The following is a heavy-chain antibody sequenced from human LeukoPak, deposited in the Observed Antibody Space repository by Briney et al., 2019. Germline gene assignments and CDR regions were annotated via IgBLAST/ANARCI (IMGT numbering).Heavy chain of an antibody. Sequence: SVKVSCKASGGTFSSYAISWVRQAPGQGLEWMGGIIPIFGTANYAQKFQGRVTITADESTSTAYMELSSLRAEDTAVYYCAKDLGAYDECLDYWGQGTLVTVSS. CDR1: GGTFSSYA. CDR3: AKDLGAYDECLDY. J-gene: IGHJ4*02. D-gene: IGHD5-12*01. CDR2: IIPIFGTA. V-gene: IGHV1-69*01.